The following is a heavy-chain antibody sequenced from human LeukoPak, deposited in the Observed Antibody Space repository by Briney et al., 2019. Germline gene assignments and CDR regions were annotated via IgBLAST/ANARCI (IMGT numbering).Heavy chain of an antibody. D-gene: IGHD2-15*01. CDR3: ARGRPTGSPRRFVVQ. Sequence: PGGSLRLSCAASGFTFSSYAMTWVRQAPGKGLEGVSSMSSGGRYIYYADSLRGRFTISRDNAKDSLFLLMNSLRVEDTAVYYCARGRPTGSPRRFVVQWGQGTLVTVSS. J-gene: IGHJ4*02. CDR1: GFTFSSYA. CDR2: MSSGGRYI. V-gene: IGHV3-21*06.